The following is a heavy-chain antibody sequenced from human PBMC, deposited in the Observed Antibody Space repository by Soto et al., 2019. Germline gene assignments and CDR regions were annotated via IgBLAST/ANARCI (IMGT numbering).Heavy chain of an antibody. D-gene: IGHD3-16*02. CDR2: IYYSGST. Sequence: PSETLSLTCTVSGGSISSSSYYWGWIRQPPGKGLEWIGSIYYSGSTYYNPSLKSRVTISVDTSKNQFSLKLSSVTAADTAVYYCARHDRSFVWGSYRPNWFDPWGQGTLVTAPQ. J-gene: IGHJ5*02. CDR1: GGSISSSSYY. V-gene: IGHV4-39*01. CDR3: ARHDRSFVWGSYRPNWFDP.